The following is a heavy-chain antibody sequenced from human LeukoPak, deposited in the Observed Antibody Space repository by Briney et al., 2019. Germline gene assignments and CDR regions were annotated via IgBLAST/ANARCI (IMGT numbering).Heavy chain of an antibody. CDR1: GFTFSSYA. CDR2: ISGSGYST. J-gene: IGHJ4*02. CDR3: AKAVRGYTSDY. Sequence: GGSLRLSCAASGFTFSSYAMSWVRQAPGKGLEWVSGISGSGYSTHYADSVKGRFTISRDNSKNTLSLQMNGLRAEDTAVYYCAKAVRGYTSDYWGQGTLVTVSS. V-gene: IGHV3-23*01. D-gene: IGHD3-10*01.